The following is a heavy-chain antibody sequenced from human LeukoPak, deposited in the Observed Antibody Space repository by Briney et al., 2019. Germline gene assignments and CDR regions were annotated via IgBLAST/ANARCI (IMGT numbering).Heavy chain of an antibody. Sequence: VGSLRLSCAASGFTFSSYGMHWVRQAPGKGLEWVAFIRYDGSNKYYADSVKGRFTISRDNSKNTLYLQMNSLRAEDTAVYYCAKDTSVRGVIISPHDYWGQATLVTVSS. CDR2: IRYDGSNK. V-gene: IGHV3-30*02. CDR3: AKDTSVRGVIISPHDY. D-gene: IGHD3-10*01. J-gene: IGHJ4*02. CDR1: GFTFSSYG.